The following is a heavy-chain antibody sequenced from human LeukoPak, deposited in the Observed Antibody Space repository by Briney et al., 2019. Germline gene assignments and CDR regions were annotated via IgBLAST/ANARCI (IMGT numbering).Heavy chain of an antibody. V-gene: IGHV2-5*01. CDR2: IYWNDDK. D-gene: IGHD5-18*01. J-gene: IGHJ4*02. Sequence: TLSLTCTVSGGSISSYYWSWIRQPPGKALEWLALIYWNDDKRYSPSLKSRLTITKDTSKNQVVLTMTNMDPVDTATYYCAHRRGYSYGELDYWGQGTLVTVSS. CDR3: AHRRGYSYGELDY. CDR1: GGSISSYYW.